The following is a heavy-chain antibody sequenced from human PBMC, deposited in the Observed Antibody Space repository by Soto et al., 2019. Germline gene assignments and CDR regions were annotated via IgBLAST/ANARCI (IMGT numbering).Heavy chain of an antibody. CDR3: AKDRAVTTPISGWFDP. V-gene: IGHV3-23*01. J-gene: IGHJ5*02. D-gene: IGHD4-17*01. CDR2: ISGSGGST. Sequence: EVQLLESGGGLVQPGGSLRLSCAASGFTFSSYAMSWVRQAPGKGLEWVSAISGSGGSTYYADSVKGRFTISRDNSKNTLYLQMNSLRAEATAVYYCAKDRAVTTPISGWFDPWGQGTLVTVSS. CDR1: GFTFSSYA.